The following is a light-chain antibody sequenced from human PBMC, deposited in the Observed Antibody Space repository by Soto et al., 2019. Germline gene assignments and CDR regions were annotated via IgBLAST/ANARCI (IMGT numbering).Light chain of an antibody. Sequence: DILMTQSPSTLSGSVGDRVTITCRASQTISSWLAWYQQKPGKAPNLLIYKASTIKSGVPARFSGSGSGTEFTLTISSLQSDDFATYYCQQYNSYSEAFGQGTKVDIK. CDR1: QTISSW. V-gene: IGKV1-5*03. CDR3: QQYNSYSEA. CDR2: KAS. J-gene: IGKJ1*01.